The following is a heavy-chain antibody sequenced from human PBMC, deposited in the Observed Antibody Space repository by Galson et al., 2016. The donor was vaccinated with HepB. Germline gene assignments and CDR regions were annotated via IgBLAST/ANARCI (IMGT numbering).Heavy chain of an antibody. CDR1: GYSLTRHW. CDR2: MDHSDSSI. Sequence: QSGADKKKPAESPKISWKGFGYSLTRHWFSWVRQMPGSGQEWNGRMDHSDSSIDYNLSFQGHVTISTDKTITTPYLQWSSLKASDTAMYYCARRRYSGGWYLDYWGQGTLVTVSS. D-gene: IGHD6-19*01. V-gene: IGHV5-10-1*01. J-gene: IGHJ4*02. CDR3: ARRRYSGGWYLDY.